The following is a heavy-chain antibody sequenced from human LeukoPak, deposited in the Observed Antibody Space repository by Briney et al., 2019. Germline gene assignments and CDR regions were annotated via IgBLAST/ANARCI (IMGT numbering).Heavy chain of an antibody. CDR2: ISGSGYTT. Sequence: GGSLRLTCAASGFSFSTYAMNWVRQGPGKGLEWVATISGSGYTTYYADSVKGRFTISRDNSKNTLFLQMDSLRAEDTAVFFCARYCSSSTCQGSSYYFGMDVWGQGTTVTVSS. V-gene: IGHV3-23*01. CDR3: ARYCSSSTCQGSSYYFGMDV. CDR1: GFSFSTYA. J-gene: IGHJ6*02. D-gene: IGHD2-2*01.